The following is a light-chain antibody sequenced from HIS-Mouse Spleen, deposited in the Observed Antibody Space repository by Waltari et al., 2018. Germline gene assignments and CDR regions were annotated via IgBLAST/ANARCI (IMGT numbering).Light chain of an antibody. V-gene: IGLV3-25*03. CDR3: QSADSSGTHVV. CDR1: ALPKQY. CDR2: KDS. J-gene: IGLJ2*01. Sequence: YELTQPPPVSVSPGQTARSTCSGDALPKQYAYRYQQKPGQAPVLVIYKDSERPSGIPERFSGSSSGTTVTLTISGVQAEDEADYYCQSADSSGTHVVFGGGTKLTVL.